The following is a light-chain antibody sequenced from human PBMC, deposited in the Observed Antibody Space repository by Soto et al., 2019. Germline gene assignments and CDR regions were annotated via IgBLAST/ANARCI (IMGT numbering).Light chain of an antibody. V-gene: IGKV1-9*01. J-gene: IGKJ4*01. CDR2: STS. CDR3: QQLNSYPLT. CDR1: QTVTNY. Sequence: DIQMTQSPSSLSASVGDRVTIFCRASQTVTNYLYWYHQQPGKAPKLLIHSTSTLQSGVPSRFSGSGSGTDFTLTISSLQPEDFATYYCQQLNSYPLTFGGGTKVDIK.